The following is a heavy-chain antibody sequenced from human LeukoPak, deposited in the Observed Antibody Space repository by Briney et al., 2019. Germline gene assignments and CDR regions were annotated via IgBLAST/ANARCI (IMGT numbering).Heavy chain of an antibody. CDR3: ARSPVRVPAAIYYFDH. CDR1: GYTFTGYY. V-gene: IGHV1-2*02. D-gene: IGHD2-2*01. Sequence: ASVKVSCKASGYTFTGYYMHWVRQAPGQGLEWMGWINPNSGGTNYAQKFQGRVTMTRDTSISTAYMELSRLRSDDTAVYYCARSPVRVPAAIYYFDHWGQGTLVTVSS. J-gene: IGHJ4*02. CDR2: INPNSGGT.